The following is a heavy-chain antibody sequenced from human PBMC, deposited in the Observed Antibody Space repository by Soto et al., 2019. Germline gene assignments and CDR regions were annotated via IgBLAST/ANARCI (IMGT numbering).Heavy chain of an antibody. V-gene: IGHV3-30*18. Sequence: GGSLRLSCAASGFTFSSYGMHWVRQAPGKGLEWVAVITGGGSNKYYADSVKGRFTISRDNSKNTLYLQMNSLRAEDTAVYYCAKTSTRYCSGGSCYPYYFDYWGQGTLVTVSS. CDR1: GFTFSSYG. CDR3: AKTSTRYCSGGSCYPYYFDY. D-gene: IGHD2-15*01. CDR2: ITGGGSNK. J-gene: IGHJ4*02.